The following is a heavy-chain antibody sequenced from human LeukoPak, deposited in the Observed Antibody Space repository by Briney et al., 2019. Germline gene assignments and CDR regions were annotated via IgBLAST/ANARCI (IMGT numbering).Heavy chain of an antibody. V-gene: IGHV3-7*01. J-gene: IGHJ4*02. CDR3: ARGGRYYDFWSGYSDY. D-gene: IGHD3-3*01. CDR1: GFTFSSYW. Sequence: GGSLRLSCAASGFTFSSYWMSWVRQAPGKGLEWVANIRQDGSEKYYVDSVKGRFTISRDNAKNSLYLQMNSLRAEDTAVYYCARGGRYYDFWSGYSDYWGQGTLVTVSS. CDR2: IRQDGSEK.